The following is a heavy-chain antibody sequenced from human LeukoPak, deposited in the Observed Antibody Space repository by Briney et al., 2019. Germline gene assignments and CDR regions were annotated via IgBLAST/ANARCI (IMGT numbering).Heavy chain of an antibody. V-gene: IGHV3-53*01. CDR3: ASMYFSQYLQH. Sequence: GGSLRLSCAASGFTANSNYMSWVRKPPGKGLEWVSVIYSGGSTYYADSVKGQFTISRDNSKNTLYLQMNSLRAEDTAVYYCASMYFSQYLQHWGQGTLVTVSS. J-gene: IGHJ1*01. CDR1: GFTANSNY. D-gene: IGHD2-8*01. CDR2: IYSGGST.